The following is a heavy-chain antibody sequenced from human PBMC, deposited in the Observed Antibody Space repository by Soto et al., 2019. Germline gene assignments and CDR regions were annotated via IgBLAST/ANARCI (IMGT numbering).Heavy chain of an antibody. Sequence: EVQRLESGGGLVQPGGSLRLSCAASGFTFSSYVMSWVRQAPGKGLEWVSAISGSGDSTYYADSVKGRFTVSRDNSKNTLFLQMKSLRAEDTAKYYCAKDGVVVPAALGYWGQGTLVTVSS. D-gene: IGHD2-2*01. CDR3: AKDGVVVPAALGY. CDR1: GFTFSSYV. J-gene: IGHJ4*02. V-gene: IGHV3-23*01. CDR2: ISGSGDST.